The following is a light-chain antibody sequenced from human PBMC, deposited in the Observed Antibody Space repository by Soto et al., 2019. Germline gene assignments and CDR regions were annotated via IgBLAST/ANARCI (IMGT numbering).Light chain of an antibody. J-gene: IGKJ2*01. Sequence: EIVLTQSPGTLSLSPGEGATLSCRASQSVRSSYLAWYQQKPGQAPRLLIYAASSRATGIPDRFSGSGSGTDFTLTISRLEPEDSAVYYCLQYGTPPYTFGQGTKLEIK. CDR1: QSVRSSY. CDR2: AAS. CDR3: LQYGTPPYT. V-gene: IGKV3-20*01.